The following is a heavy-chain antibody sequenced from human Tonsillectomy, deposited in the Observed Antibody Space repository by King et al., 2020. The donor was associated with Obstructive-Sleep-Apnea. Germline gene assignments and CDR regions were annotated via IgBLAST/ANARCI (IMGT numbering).Heavy chain of an antibody. V-gene: IGHV3-30*04. Sequence: VQLVESGGGVVQPGRSLRLSCAASGFTFSSYAMHWVRQAPGKGLEWVAVISYDGSNKYYTDSGKGRFSISRDNSKNTLYLQMNSLRPEDTAMYYCARDFTMIMFGGVIVDWGQGTLVTVSS. CDR3: ARDFTMIMFGGVIVD. D-gene: IGHD3-16*02. CDR2: ISYDGSNK. CDR1: GFTFSSYA. J-gene: IGHJ4*02.